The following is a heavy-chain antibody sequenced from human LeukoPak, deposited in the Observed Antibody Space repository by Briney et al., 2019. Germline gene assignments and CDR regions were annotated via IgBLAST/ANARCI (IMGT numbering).Heavy chain of an antibody. CDR1: GFTFSDYY. CDR3: ARRMFEVTYYYGSGSYYYFDY. Sequence: GGSLRLSCAASGFTFSDYYMSWIRQAPGKGLEWVSYVSSSGSTIYYADSVKGRFTISRDNAKNSLYLQMNSLRAEDTAVYYCARRMFEVTYYYGSGSYYYFDYWGQGTLVAVSS. V-gene: IGHV3-11*01. CDR2: VSSSGSTI. J-gene: IGHJ4*02. D-gene: IGHD3-10*01.